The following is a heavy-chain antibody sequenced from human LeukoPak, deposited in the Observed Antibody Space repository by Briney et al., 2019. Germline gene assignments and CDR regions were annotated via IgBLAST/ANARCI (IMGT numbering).Heavy chain of an antibody. J-gene: IGHJ6*03. CDR3: ARGFSLKNYYYYYYYMDV. V-gene: IGHV4-59*12. CDR1: GGSISSYY. D-gene: IGHD5-24*01. CDR2: IYYSGST. Sequence: SETLSLTCTVSGGSISSYYWSWIRQPPGKGLEWIGNIYYSGSTNYNPSLKSRVTISVDTSKNQFSLKLSSVTAADTAVYYCARGFSLKNYYYYYYYMDVWGKGTTVTVSS.